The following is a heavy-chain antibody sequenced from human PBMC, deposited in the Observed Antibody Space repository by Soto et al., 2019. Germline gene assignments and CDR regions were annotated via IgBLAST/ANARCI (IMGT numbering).Heavy chain of an antibody. Sequence: LSLTCTVPGGAVSSGTYYWSWIRQPPGKGLEWIGHIYFTGSTNYNPSLKSRVTMSLDTSRNQFSLKLSSVTAADTAVYYCTRGPPRVQWFDPWGLGTLVTVSS. CDR3: TRGPPRVQWFDP. J-gene: IGHJ5*02. CDR2: IYFTGST. CDR1: GGAVSSGTYY. V-gene: IGHV4-61*01.